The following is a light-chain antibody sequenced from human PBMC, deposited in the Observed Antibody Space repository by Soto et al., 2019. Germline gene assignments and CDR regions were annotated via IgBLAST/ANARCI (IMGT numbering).Light chain of an antibody. CDR2: KAS. V-gene: IGKV1-5*03. CDR1: QTIRGY. CDR3: QHYDAYSTWT. J-gene: IGKJ1*01. Sequence: DIQMTQSPSTLSASVGDRGTITCRASQTIRGYLAWYQQKPGKAPKLLIYKASTLESGVPSRFSGSGSGTEFTLTISSLQPDDFATYYCQHYDAYSTWTFGQGTKVDI.